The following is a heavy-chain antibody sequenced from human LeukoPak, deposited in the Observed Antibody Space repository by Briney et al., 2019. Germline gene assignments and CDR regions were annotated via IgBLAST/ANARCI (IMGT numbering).Heavy chain of an antibody. V-gene: IGHV1-46*01. J-gene: IGHJ4*02. CDR1: GYTFTAYY. D-gene: IGHD3-16*01. CDR3: VREKSGGTYDY. Sequence: ASVKVSCKASGYTFTAYYIQWVRQAPGQGLEWMGTIRPGDTRTTYAQKFQGRVTTTWDMSTTTGYVELSSLRSEDTAVYYCVREKSGGTYDYWGQGTLVTVSS. CDR2: IRPGDTRT.